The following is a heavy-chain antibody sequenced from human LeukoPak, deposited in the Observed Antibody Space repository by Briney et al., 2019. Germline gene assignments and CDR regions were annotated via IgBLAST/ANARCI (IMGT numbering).Heavy chain of an antibody. V-gene: IGHV4-4*07. CDR3: ASGGRAVVPAAVYYYMDV. CDR2: IFASGTT. Sequence: KASETLSLTCTVSGGPVSDSFWGWSRQPAGKGLEWIGRIFASGTTNYNPSLKSRVSMSVDTSKNQVSLILTSVTVADTAVYYCASGGRAVVPAAVYYYMDVWGEGTTVIVSS. D-gene: IGHD2-15*01. J-gene: IGHJ6*03. CDR1: GGPVSDSF.